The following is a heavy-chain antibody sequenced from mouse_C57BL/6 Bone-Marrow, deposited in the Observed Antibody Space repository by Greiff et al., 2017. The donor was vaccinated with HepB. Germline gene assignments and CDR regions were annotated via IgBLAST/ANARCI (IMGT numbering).Heavy chain of an antibody. Sequence: EVQLQQSGPVLVKPGASVKMSCKASGYTFTDYYMNWVKQSHGKSLEWIGVINPYNGGTSYNQKFKGKATLTVDKSSSTAYMELNSLTSEDSAVYYCARGNYYGSSYVGYFDVWGTGTTVTVSS. V-gene: IGHV1-19*01. CDR3: ARGNYYGSSYVGYFDV. D-gene: IGHD1-1*01. J-gene: IGHJ1*03. CDR1: GYTFTDYY. CDR2: INPYNGGT.